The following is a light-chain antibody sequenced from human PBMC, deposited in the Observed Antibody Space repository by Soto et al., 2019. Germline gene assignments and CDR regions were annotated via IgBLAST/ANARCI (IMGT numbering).Light chain of an antibody. J-gene: IGKJ4*01. Sequence: EIVLTQSPGTLSLSPGERVTLSCRASQSVSSNYVAWYQQKPGQAPRLLIYDASSRATGIPDRFSGSGSGTDFTLTISRLEPEDVAVYYCQQYVSSFTVGGGTKVEIK. CDR1: QSVSSNY. CDR3: QQYVSSFT. V-gene: IGKV3-20*01. CDR2: DAS.